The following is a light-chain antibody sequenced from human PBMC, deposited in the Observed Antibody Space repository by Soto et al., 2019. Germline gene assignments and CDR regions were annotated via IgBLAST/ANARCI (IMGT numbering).Light chain of an antibody. CDR3: QQRSNWLT. V-gene: IGKV3-11*01. Sequence: EIVLTQSPATLSLSPGERATLSSRASQSVSSYLAWYQQKPGQAPRLLIYDASNRATGIPARFSGSGSGTDFTLTISSLEPEDFAVYYCQQRSNWLTFGGGTRWRSN. CDR2: DAS. J-gene: IGKJ4*01. CDR1: QSVSSY.